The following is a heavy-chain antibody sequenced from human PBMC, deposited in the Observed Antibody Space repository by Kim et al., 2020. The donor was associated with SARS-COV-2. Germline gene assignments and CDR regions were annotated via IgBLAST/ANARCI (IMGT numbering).Heavy chain of an antibody. CDR3: ARDKPDTAMNLLGYYYGMDV. CDR1: GGSISSGGYY. CDR2: IYYSGST. Sequence: SETLSLTCTVSGGSISSGGYYWSWIRQHPGKGLEWIGYIYYSGSTYYNPSLKSRVTISVDTSKNQFSLKLSSVTAADTAVYYCARDKPDTAMNLLGYYYGMDVWGQGTTVTVSS. J-gene: IGHJ6*02. V-gene: IGHV4-31*03. D-gene: IGHD5-18*01.